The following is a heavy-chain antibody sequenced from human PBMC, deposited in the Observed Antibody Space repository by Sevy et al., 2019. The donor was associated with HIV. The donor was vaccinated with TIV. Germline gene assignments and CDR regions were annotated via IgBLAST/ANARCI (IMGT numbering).Heavy chain of an antibody. J-gene: IGHJ6*02. V-gene: IGHV3-49*04. CDR2: IRSKAYGGTT. Sequence: GGSLRLSCTASGFTFGDYAMSWVRQAPGKGLEWVGFIRSKAYGGTTEYAASVKGRFTISRDDSKSIAYLQMNSLKTVDTAVYYCTRDTSVGCCTNGVCYKRGNYYYYGMDVWGQGTTVTVSS. CDR1: GFTFGDYA. CDR3: TRDTSVGCCTNGVCYKRGNYYYYGMDV. D-gene: IGHD2-8*01.